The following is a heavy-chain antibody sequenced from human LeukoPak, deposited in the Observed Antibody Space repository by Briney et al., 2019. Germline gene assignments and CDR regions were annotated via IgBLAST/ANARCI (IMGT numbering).Heavy chain of an antibody. V-gene: IGHV3-30*04. J-gene: IGHJ4*02. CDR1: GFTFNSYA. CDR2: ISYDGSNK. D-gene: IGHD3-22*01. CDR3: ARVLYDSSGFYSGAFDY. Sequence: AGSLRLSCAASGFTFNSYAIHWVRQAPGKGLEWVAVISYDGSNKYYAESVKGRFTISRDNAKNSLYLQMNSLRAEDTAVYYCARVLYDSSGFYSGAFDYWGQGTLVTVSS.